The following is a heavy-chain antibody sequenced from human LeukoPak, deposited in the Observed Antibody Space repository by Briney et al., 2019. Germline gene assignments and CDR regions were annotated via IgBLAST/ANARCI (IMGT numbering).Heavy chain of an antibody. Sequence: ASVKVSCKTSGYTFTYYVISWVRQAPGQELEWKGWIYAYNGNTNDAQKFQGRVTMTTDTSTSTAYMELRSLRSDDTGVYYCARGEKPYDYWGQGTLVSVSS. D-gene: IGHD1-26*01. CDR1: GYTFTYYV. CDR2: IYAYNGNT. CDR3: ARGEKPYDY. J-gene: IGHJ4*02. V-gene: IGHV1-18*01.